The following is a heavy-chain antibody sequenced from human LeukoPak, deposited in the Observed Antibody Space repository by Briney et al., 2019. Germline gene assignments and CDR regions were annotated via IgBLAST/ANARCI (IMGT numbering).Heavy chain of an antibody. V-gene: IGHV1-58*02. CDR3: AALALAAAGPEFDY. CDR2: IVVGSGNT. J-gene: IGHJ4*02. D-gene: IGHD6-13*01. Sequence: SVKVSCKASGFTFTSSAMQWVRQARGQRLEWIGWIVVGSGNTNYAQKFQERVTITRDMSTSTAYMELSSLRSEDTAVYYCAALALAAAGPEFDYWGQGTLVTVSS. CDR1: GFTFTSSA.